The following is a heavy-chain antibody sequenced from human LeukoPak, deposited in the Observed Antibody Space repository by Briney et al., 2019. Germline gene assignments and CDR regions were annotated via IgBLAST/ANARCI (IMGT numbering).Heavy chain of an antibody. Sequence: GGSLRLSCAASGFTVSSNYMSWVRQAPGKRLEWVSVIYSGGSTYYADAVKGRFTISRDNSKNTLYLQMNSLRAEDTAVYYCARALPDYYYDSSGYYQYYFDYWGQGTLVTVSS. D-gene: IGHD3-22*01. V-gene: IGHV3-53*01. J-gene: IGHJ4*02. CDR2: IYSGGST. CDR1: GFTVSSNY. CDR3: ARALPDYYYDSSGYYQYYFDY.